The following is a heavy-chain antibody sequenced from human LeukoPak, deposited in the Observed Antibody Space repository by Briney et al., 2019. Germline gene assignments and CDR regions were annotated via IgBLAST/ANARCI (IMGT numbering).Heavy chain of an antibody. Sequence: SSETLSLTCAAYGGSFSGYYWSWIRQPPGKGLEWIGEINDSGSTNYNPSLKSRVTISVDTSKNQFSLKLSSVTAADTAVYYCASYLSAVFDYWGQGTLVTVSS. V-gene: IGHV4-34*01. CDR3: ASYLSAVFDY. CDR2: INDSGST. J-gene: IGHJ4*02. CDR1: GGSFSGYY. D-gene: IGHD2/OR15-2a*01.